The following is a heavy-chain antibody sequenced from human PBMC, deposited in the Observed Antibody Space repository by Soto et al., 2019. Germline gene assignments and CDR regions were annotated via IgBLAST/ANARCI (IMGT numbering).Heavy chain of an antibody. V-gene: IGHV3-23*01. Sequence: EVQLLESGGGLVQPGGSLRLSCAASGFTFSSYAMSWVRQAPGKGLEWVSAISGSGGSTYYADSVKGRFTISRDKSKNTLYLQMNSLRAEDTAVYYCAKVPTHDYDFWGRGNWFDPWGQGTLVTVSS. CDR2: ISGSGGST. J-gene: IGHJ5*02. CDR3: AKVPTHDYDFWGRGNWFDP. D-gene: IGHD3-3*01. CDR1: GFTFSSYA.